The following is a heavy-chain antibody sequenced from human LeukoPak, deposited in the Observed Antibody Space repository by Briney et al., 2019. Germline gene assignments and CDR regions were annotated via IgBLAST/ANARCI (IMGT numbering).Heavy chain of an antibody. J-gene: IGHJ6*03. D-gene: IGHD3-10*01. CDR2: IGTAGDT. CDR1: GFTFSSYD. Sequence: GGSLRLSCAASGFTFSSYDMHWVRQATGKGLEWVSAIGTAGDTYYPGSVKGRFTISRENAKNSLYLQMNSLRAGDTAVYYCAGVSSRGSGYYMDVWGKGTTVTVSS. V-gene: IGHV3-13*01. CDR3: AGVSSRGSGYYMDV.